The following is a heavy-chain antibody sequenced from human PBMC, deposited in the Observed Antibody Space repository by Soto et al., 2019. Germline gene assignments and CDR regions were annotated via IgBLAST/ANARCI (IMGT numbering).Heavy chain of an antibody. CDR2: MYYSRST. CDR3: AGHGERRIGSLNWFDA. J-gene: IGHJ5*02. V-gene: IGHV4-39*01. Sequence: SETLSLTCTDSGGSISSTNYFWGWIRQPPGKGLEWIGSMYYSRSTYCNPSLESRATRSVDTSKSQFYLRLSSVSAADPVMYECAGHGERRIGSLNWFDAWGQGTLVTVS. CDR1: GGSISSTNYF. D-gene: IGHD7-27*01.